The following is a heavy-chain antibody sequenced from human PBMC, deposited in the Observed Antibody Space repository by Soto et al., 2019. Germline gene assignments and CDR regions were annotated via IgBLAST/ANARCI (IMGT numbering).Heavy chain of an antibody. CDR2: VSGSGDST. V-gene: IGHV3-23*01. D-gene: IGHD3-16*01. CDR3: ATSNYGARD. CDR1: GFTLCEYV. Sequence: ELQVLESGGGLVQPGGSLRLTCAASGFTLCEYVTSWVRQAPGKGLEWVSFVSGSGDSTYYTDSVKGRFTISIDSSKMTVCLPMNSLRAEDTAVYYCATSNYGARDWGQGTLVTVSS. J-gene: IGHJ4*02.